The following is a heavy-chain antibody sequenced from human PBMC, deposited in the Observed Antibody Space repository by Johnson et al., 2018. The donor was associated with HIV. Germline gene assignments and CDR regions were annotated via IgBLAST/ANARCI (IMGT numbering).Heavy chain of an antibody. CDR2: LSWNSGSI. CDR3: AKDHAAAEGSEGAFDI. Sequence: LVESGGGLVQPGRSLKLSCAASGFTFDDYALHWVRPAPGKGLEWVSGLSWNSGSIGYADSVKGRFSISRDNAKNSLYLQMNSLRAEDTALYYCAKDHAAAEGSEGAFDIWGQGTMVTVSS. J-gene: IGHJ3*02. V-gene: IGHV3-9*01. CDR1: GFTFDDYA. D-gene: IGHD6-13*01.